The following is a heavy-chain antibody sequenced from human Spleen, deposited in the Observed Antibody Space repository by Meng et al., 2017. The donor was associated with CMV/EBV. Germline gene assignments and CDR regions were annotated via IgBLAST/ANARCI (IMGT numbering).Heavy chain of an antibody. V-gene: IGHV3-30*18. J-gene: IGHJ6*02. CDR2: TSYDGSNK. D-gene: IGHD3-22*01. Sequence: GESLKISCAASGFTFITYAMTWVRQAPGKGLEWVAVTSYDGSNKYYADSVKGRFTISRDNSKNTLYLQMNCLRAEDTAVYHCAKDVLEYYYDSSNYYYYYNAMDVWGQGTPVTVSS. CDR1: GFTFITYA. CDR3: AKDVLEYYYDSSNYYYYYNAMDV.